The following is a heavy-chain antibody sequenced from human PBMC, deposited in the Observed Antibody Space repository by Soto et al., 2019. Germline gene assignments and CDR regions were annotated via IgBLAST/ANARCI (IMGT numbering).Heavy chain of an antibody. D-gene: IGHD6-19*01. J-gene: IGHJ4*02. CDR1: GGTFSSYP. CDR3: AMIEYSSGSDY. CDR2: IFPIFGTT. V-gene: IGHV1-69*13. Sequence: SVKVSCKATGGTFSSYPITWVRQAPGQGLEWLGGIFPIFGTTNYAHRFEDRVTITADELTSTAYMGLSSLRSEDTAVYYCAMIEYSSGSDYWGQGTLVTVSS.